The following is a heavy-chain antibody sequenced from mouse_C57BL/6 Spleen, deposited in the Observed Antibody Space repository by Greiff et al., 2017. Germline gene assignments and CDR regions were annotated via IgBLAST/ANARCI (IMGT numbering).Heavy chain of an antibody. CDR2: ISDGGSYT. CDR1: GFTFSSYA. V-gene: IGHV5-4*01. Sequence: EVHLVESGGGLVKPGGSLKLSCAASGFTFSSYAMSWVRQTPEKRLEWVATISDGGSYTYYPDNVKGRFTITRNNAKDNLYLQMSHLKTEDTAMYYCARDPDITTVVDYLDYWGQGTTVTVSS. D-gene: IGHD1-1*01. CDR3: ARDPDITTVVDYLDY. J-gene: IGHJ2*01.